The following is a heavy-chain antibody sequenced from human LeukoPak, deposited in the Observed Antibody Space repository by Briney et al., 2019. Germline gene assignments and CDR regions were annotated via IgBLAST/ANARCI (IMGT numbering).Heavy chain of an antibody. J-gene: IGHJ5*02. V-gene: IGHV3-33*01. D-gene: IGHD3-22*01. CDR3: ARAYYDSSGYYSNWFDP. CDR2: IWYDGSNK. CDR1: GFTFSSYG. Sequence: PGRSLRLSCAASGFTFSSYGMHWVRQAPGKGLEWVAVIWYDGSNKYYADSVKGRFTTSRDNSKNTLYLQMNSLRAEDTAVYYCARAYYDSSGYYSNWFDPWGQGTLVTVSS.